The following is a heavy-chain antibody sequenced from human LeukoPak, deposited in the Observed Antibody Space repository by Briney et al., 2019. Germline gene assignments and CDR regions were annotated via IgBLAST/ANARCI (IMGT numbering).Heavy chain of an antibody. D-gene: IGHD3-3*01. CDR3: ARASYYYDFWSGYYTQWFDP. V-gene: IGHV4-34*01. Sequence: PSETLSLTCAVYGGSFSGYYWSWIRQPPGKGLEWIGEINHSGSTNYNPSLKSRVTISVDTSKNQFSLKLSSVTAADTAVYYCARASYYYDFWSGYYTQWFDPWGQGTLVTVSS. CDR2: INHSGST. CDR1: GGSFSGYY. J-gene: IGHJ5*02.